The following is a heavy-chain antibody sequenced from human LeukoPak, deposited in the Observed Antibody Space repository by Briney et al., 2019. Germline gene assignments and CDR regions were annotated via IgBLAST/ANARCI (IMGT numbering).Heavy chain of an antibody. Sequence: GGSLRLSCAASGFTFSSYGMSWVRQAPGKGLEWVSAISGSGGSTYYADSVKGRFTISRDNSKNTLYLQMNSLRAEDTAVYYCAKVRGLAAAGKAFDPWGQGTLVTVSS. V-gene: IGHV3-23*01. CDR3: AKVRGLAAAGKAFDP. CDR1: GFTFSSYG. D-gene: IGHD6-13*01. CDR2: ISGSGGST. J-gene: IGHJ5*02.